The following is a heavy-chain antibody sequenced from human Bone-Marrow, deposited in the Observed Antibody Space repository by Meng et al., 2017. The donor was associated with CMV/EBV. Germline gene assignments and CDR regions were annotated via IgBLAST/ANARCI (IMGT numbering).Heavy chain of an antibody. V-gene: IGHV1-3*01. CDR1: FPSYA. D-gene: IGHD2-15*01. CDR2: INAGNGNT. Sequence: FPSYAMHWVRQAPGQRREWMGWINAGNGNTKYSQKFQGRVTITRDTSASTAYMELSSLRSEDTAVYYCARSVGYCSGGSCYPPWYFDYWGQGTLVTVSS. CDR3: ARSVGYCSGGSCYPPWYFDY. J-gene: IGHJ4*02.